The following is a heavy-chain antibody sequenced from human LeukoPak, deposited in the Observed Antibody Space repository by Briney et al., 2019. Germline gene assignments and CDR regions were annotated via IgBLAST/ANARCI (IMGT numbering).Heavy chain of an antibody. D-gene: IGHD3-22*01. CDR3: ARGTYYHDSSGYYYSYYYYYMDV. Sequence: SETLSLTCTVSGGSISSYYWSWIRQPPGKGLKWIGYIYYSGSTNYNPSLKRRVTISVDTSKNQFSLKLSSVTAADTAVYYCARGTYYHDSSGYYYSYYYYYMDVWGKGTTVTVSS. J-gene: IGHJ6*03. V-gene: IGHV4-59*01. CDR1: GGSISSYY. CDR2: IYYSGST.